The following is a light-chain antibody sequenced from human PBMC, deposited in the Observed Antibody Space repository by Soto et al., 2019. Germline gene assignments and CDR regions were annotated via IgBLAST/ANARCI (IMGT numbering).Light chain of an antibody. CDR1: QGIRNY. CDR2: SAS. Sequence: DIQMTQSPSSLSASVGDRVTITCRASQGIRNYLAWYQQKSGKVPKLLIYSASTLQSVVTSRFSGSGSGTDFTLTISSLQPEDVATYYCQKYNSAPLTFGPGTKVEIK. J-gene: IGKJ3*01. CDR3: QKYNSAPLT. V-gene: IGKV1-27*01.